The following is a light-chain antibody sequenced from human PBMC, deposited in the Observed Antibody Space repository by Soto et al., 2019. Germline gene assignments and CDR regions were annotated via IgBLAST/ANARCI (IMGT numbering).Light chain of an antibody. V-gene: IGKV3-15*01. CDR3: QQYNDWPQT. CDR1: QSVSST. Sequence: EIVMTQSPATLSVSPGERATLSCRASQSVSSTLAWYQQKPGQAPRLLIYGASTRATGIPARFSGSGSGTEFTLTISSLQSEDFAVCYCQQYNDWPQTFGQGTKVEIK. J-gene: IGKJ1*01. CDR2: GAS.